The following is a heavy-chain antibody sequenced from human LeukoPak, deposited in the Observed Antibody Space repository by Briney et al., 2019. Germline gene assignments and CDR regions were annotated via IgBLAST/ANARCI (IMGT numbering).Heavy chain of an antibody. CDR2: ISSTSSYI. Sequence: GGSLRLSCAASGFIFNSHSMNWVRQAPGKGLEWVSSISSTSSYIYYADSVKSRFTISRDNAKNSLYLQMNSLRAEDTAVYYCARGHGTWIQLWLGYYYYYMDVWGKGTTVTVSS. CDR1: GFIFNSHS. D-gene: IGHD5-18*01. CDR3: ARGHGTWIQLWLGYYYYYMDV. J-gene: IGHJ6*03. V-gene: IGHV3-21*01.